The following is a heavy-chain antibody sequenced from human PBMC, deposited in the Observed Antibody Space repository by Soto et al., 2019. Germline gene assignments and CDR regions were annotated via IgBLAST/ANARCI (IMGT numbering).Heavy chain of an antibody. CDR1: GFTFSSYE. CDR2: ISSSGSTI. V-gene: IGHV3-48*03. CDR3: ASSYSSSWYYYYGMDV. Sequence: GESLKISCAASGFTFSSYEMNWVRQAPGKGLEWVSYISSSGSTIYYADSVKGRFTISRDNAKNSLYLQMNSLRAEDTAVYYCASSYSSSWYYYYGMDVWGQGTTVTVSS. J-gene: IGHJ6*02. D-gene: IGHD6-13*01.